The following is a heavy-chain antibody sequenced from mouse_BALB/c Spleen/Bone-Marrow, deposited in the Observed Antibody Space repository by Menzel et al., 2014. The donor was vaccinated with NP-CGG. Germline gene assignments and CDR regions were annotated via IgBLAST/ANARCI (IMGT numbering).Heavy chain of an antibody. CDR2: IWSGGST. J-gene: IGHJ4*01. CDR1: GFSLTSYG. V-gene: IGHV2-4*02. D-gene: IGHD1-2*01. CDR3: ARQPLRRHAMDY. Sequence: QVQLQQPGPGLVQPSQSLSITCTVSGFSLTSYGVHWVRQPPGKGLEWLGVIWSGGSTDYNAAFISRLSISKDNSKSXFFFKMNSPQADDTAIYYCARQPLRRHAMDYWGQGTSVTVSS.